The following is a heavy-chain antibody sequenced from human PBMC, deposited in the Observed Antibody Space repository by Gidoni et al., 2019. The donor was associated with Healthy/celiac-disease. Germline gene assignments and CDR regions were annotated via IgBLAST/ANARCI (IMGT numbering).Heavy chain of an antibody. CDR3: ARYSSSWYEGYYYYYMDV. J-gene: IGHJ6*03. V-gene: IGHV3-53*02. CDR2: IYSGGST. D-gene: IGHD6-13*01. Sequence: ELQLVDTGGGLIQPAESLILSCAASGFPFSSNYMSWVRQAPGKGLEWVSVIYSGGSTYYAGSVKGRFTIYRDNSKNTLYLQMNSLRAEDTAVYYCARYSSSWYEGYYYYYMDVWGKGTTVTVSS. CDR1: GFPFSSNY.